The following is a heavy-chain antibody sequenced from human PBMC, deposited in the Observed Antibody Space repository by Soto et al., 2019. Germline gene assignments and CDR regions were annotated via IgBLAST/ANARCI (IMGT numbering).Heavy chain of an antibody. D-gene: IGHD3-3*01. CDR3: ARDRHYDFWSGYLYYYYYGMDV. Sequence: QVQLVQSGAEVKKPGASVKVSCKASGYTFTSYGISWVRQAPGPGLEWMGWISAYNGNTNYAQKLQGRVTMTTDTSTSTAYMELRSLRSDDTAVYYCARDRHYDFWSGYLYYYYYGMDVWGQGTTVTVSS. CDR1: GYTFTSYG. CDR2: ISAYNGNT. J-gene: IGHJ6*02. V-gene: IGHV1-18*01.